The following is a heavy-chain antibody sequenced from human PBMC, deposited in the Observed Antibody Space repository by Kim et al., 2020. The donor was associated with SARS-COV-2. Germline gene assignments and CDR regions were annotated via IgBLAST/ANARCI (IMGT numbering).Heavy chain of an antibody. J-gene: IGHJ4*02. Sequence: GGSLRLSCAASGFTFSIYWMTWVRQAPGKGLEWVANIKEDGSDKSYVDFVKGRFTISRDNAKKSLYLQMNSLRAEDTAVYYCARVSRDGYNIYYFDYWGQGTLVTVSS. D-gene: IGHD5-12*01. V-gene: IGHV3-7*03. CDR2: IKEDGSDK. CDR3: ARVSRDGYNIYYFDY. CDR1: GFTFSIYW.